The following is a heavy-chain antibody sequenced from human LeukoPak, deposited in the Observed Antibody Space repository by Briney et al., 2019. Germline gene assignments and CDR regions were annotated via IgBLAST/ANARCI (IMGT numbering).Heavy chain of an antibody. J-gene: IGHJ6*02. Sequence: SQTLSLTCAISGDSVSSNSATCNWIRQSPSKGLEWLGRTYYRSKCYNDYAVSVKSRITINPDTSKHQLYLQLNSVTPEDRAVYYCARGVLWFGELTSYRPEYYYYGMDVWGQGTTVTVSS. CDR1: GDSVSSNSAT. D-gene: IGHD3-10*01. CDR2: TYYRSKCYN. CDR3: ARGVLWFGELTSYRPEYYYYGMDV. V-gene: IGHV6-1*01.